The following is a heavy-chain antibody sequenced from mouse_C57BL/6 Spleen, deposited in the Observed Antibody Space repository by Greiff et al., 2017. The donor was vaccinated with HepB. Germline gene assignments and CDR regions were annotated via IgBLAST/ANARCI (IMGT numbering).Heavy chain of an antibody. CDR3: ARRSNHARFAY. CDR1: GFTFSDYG. D-gene: IGHD2-5*01. V-gene: IGHV5-17*01. Sequence: EVQLVESGGGLVKPGGSLKLSCAASGFTFSDYGMHWVRQAPEKGLEWVAYISSGSSTIYYADTVKGRFTISRDNAKNTLFLQMTSLRSEDTAMYYCARRSNHARFAYWGQGPLVTVSA. J-gene: IGHJ3*01. CDR2: ISSGSSTI.